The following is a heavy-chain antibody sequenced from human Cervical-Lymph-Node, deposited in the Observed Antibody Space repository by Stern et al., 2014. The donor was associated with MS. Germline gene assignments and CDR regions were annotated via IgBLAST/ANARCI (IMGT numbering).Heavy chain of an antibody. Sequence: EVQLVESGGGLVQPGGSLRLSCAASGFTFSNYYMHWVRQVPGKGLVWVSRIVSDGTSTTYADSVKGRFTISRDNAKNTLYLQMSSLRAEDTAVYYCARDRMSYYFDSWGQGTLVTVSS. D-gene: IGHD1-14*01. CDR1: GFTFSNYY. V-gene: IGHV3-74*01. CDR2: IVSDGTST. CDR3: ARDRMSYYFDS. J-gene: IGHJ4*02.